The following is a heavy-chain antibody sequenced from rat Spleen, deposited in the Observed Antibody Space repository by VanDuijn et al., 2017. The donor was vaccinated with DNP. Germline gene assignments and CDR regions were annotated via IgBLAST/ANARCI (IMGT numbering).Heavy chain of an antibody. CDR2: ISYDGGYT. J-gene: IGHJ4*01. Sequence: EVQLVESGGGLVQPGRSLKLSCAASGFTFSNYDMAWVRQAPTKGLEWVASISYDGGYTYYRDSVKGRFTISRDNAKSTLSLQMDSLRSEDTATYYCARHTTGITTGGYAMDAWGQGTSVTVSS. V-gene: IGHV5-25*01. CDR3: ARHTTGITTGGYAMDA. D-gene: IGHD1-9*01. CDR1: GFTFSNYD.